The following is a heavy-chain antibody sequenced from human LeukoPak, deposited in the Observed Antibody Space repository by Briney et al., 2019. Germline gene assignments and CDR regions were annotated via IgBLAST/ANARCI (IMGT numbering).Heavy chain of an antibody. D-gene: IGHD6-13*01. J-gene: IGHJ4*02. CDR3: ATEAAGMFDY. CDR1: GYTLTELS. CDR2: FDPEEGET. Sequence: ASVKVSCKVSGYTLTELSMHWVRQAPGKGLEWMGGFDPEEGETIYAQKFRGRVTMAEDTSTDTAYMELSSLRSEDTAVYYCATEAAGMFDYWGQGTLVTVSS. V-gene: IGHV1-24*01.